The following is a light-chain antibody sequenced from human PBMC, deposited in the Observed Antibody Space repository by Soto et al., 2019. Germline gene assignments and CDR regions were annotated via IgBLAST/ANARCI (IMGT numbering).Light chain of an antibody. Sequence: EVVMTQSPGTLSLSPGDRATLSCRASQSVSSSSLAWYQQKPGQAPRLLIYHTSSRATGIPDRFSGSGSGIDFTLTISRLEPEDFAVYYCQQYGTSPPYTFGQGTKVEIK. J-gene: IGKJ2*01. CDR1: QSVSSSS. V-gene: IGKV3-20*01. CDR2: HTS. CDR3: QQYGTSPPYT.